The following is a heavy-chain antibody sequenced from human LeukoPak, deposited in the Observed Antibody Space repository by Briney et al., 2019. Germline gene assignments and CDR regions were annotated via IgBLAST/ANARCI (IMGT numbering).Heavy chain of an antibody. CDR3: AKMPAYYYDSSGYAFHFDY. CDR2: ISGSGGST. Sequence: GSLRLSCAASAFTFATYAMSWVRQAPGKGLEWVSSISGSGGSTHYADSVRGRFTISRDNSKSTLYLQMNSLRAEDTALYYCAKMPAYYYDSSGYAFHFDYWGQGTLVTVSS. V-gene: IGHV3-23*01. J-gene: IGHJ4*02. D-gene: IGHD3-22*01. CDR1: AFTFATYA.